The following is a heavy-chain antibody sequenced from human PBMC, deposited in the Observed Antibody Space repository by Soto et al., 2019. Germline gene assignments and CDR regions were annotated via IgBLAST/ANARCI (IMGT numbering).Heavy chain of an antibody. V-gene: IGHV3-49*04. CDR2: IRSKAYGGTT. Sequence: GGSLRLSCTASGFTFGDYAMSWVRQAPGKGLEWVGFIRSKAYGGTTEYAASVKGRFTISRDDSKSIAYLQMNSLKTEDTAVYYCTRAEHSSSWYDYYYGMDVWGQGTTVTVSS. J-gene: IGHJ6*02. CDR3: TRAEHSSSWYDYYYGMDV. D-gene: IGHD6-13*01. CDR1: GFTFGDYA.